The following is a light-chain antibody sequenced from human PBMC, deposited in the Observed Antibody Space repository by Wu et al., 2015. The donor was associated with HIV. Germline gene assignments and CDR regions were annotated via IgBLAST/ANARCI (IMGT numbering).Light chain of an antibody. CDR3: QQRNIWPLT. V-gene: IGKV3-11*01. Sequence: EIVLTQFPDTLSLSPGERATLSCRASQRVSTYLAWYQQKPGQAPRLLIYDTSNRATGVPPRFSGSRSGTDFTLTISNLEPEDFAVYYCQQRNIWPLTFGQGTRLEIK. CDR2: DTS. CDR1: QRVSTY. J-gene: IGKJ5*01.